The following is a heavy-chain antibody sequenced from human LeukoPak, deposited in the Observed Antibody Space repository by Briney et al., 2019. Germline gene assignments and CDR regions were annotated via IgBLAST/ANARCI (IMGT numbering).Heavy chain of an antibody. V-gene: IGHV4-59*01. CDR3: ARDRRGGVGATPRGAFDI. CDR1: GGSISSYY. D-gene: IGHD1-26*01. CDR2: IYYSGST. J-gene: IGHJ3*02. Sequence: TSETLSLTCTVSGGSISSYYWSWIRQPPGKGLEWIGYIYYSGSTNYNPSLKSRVTISVDTSKNQFSLKLSSVTAADTAVYYCARDRRGGVGATPRGAFDIWGQGTMVTVSS.